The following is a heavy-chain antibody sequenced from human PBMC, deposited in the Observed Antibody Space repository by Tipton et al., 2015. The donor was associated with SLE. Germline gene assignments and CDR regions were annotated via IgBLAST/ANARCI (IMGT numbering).Heavy chain of an antibody. Sequence: TLSLTCTVSGGSISSSSYYWGWIRQPPGKGLEWIGSIYYSGSTYYNPSLKSRVTISVDTSKNQFSLKLSSVTAADTAVYYCARVIAAAGLDYWGQGTLVTVSS. CDR2: IYYSGST. J-gene: IGHJ4*02. D-gene: IGHD6-13*01. CDR3: ARVIAAAGLDY. V-gene: IGHV4-39*01. CDR1: GGSISSSSYY.